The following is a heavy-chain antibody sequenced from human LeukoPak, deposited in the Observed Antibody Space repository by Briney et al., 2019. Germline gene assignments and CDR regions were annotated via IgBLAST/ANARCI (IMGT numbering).Heavy chain of an antibody. D-gene: IGHD5-12*01. V-gene: IGHV1-8*01. CDR1: GNTFTTYD. CDR3: ARAFSSGYHSYDAFDL. Sequence: ASVKVSCKASGNTFTTYDINWVRQVTGQGLEWMGWMNPNSGNTGYAQKFQGRVTMTRNTSITTAYMELGSLRSEDTAVYYCARAFSSGYHSYDAFDLWGQGTMVTVSS. CDR2: MNPNSGNT. J-gene: IGHJ3*01.